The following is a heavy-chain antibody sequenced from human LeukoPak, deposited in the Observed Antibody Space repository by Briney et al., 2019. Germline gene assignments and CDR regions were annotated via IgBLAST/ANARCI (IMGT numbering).Heavy chain of an antibody. Sequence: PGRSLRLSCAASGFTFDDYATHWVRQAPGKGLEWVSGISWNSGSIGYADSVKGRFTISRDNAKNSLYLQMNSLRAEDMALYYCAKSSSAAAGSAWFDPWGQGTLVTVSS. D-gene: IGHD6-13*01. J-gene: IGHJ5*02. CDR3: AKSSSAAAGSAWFDP. V-gene: IGHV3-9*03. CDR1: GFTFDDYA. CDR2: ISWNSGSI.